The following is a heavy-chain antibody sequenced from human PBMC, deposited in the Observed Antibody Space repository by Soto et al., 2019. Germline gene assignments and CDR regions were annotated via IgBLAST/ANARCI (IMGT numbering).Heavy chain of an antibody. V-gene: IGHV2-5*02. Sequence: QITLKESGPPLVKPTQTLTLTCTFSGFSLSTSGVGVGWIRQPPGKALEWLALIYWDDDKRYSPSLKSRLTITKDTSKNQVVLTMTNMDPVDTATYYCAHRRPNYGDYYGPGDWFDPWGQGTLVTVSS. CDR3: AHRRPNYGDYYGPGDWFDP. J-gene: IGHJ5*02. CDR2: IYWDDDK. D-gene: IGHD4-17*01. CDR1: GFSLSTSGVG.